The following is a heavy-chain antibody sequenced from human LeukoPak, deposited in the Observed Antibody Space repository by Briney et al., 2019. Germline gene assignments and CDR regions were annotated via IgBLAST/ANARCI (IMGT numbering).Heavy chain of an antibody. CDR2: IKEDGSEI. CDR3: ASASSHRIAAGGDY. Sequence: GGSLRLSCEASAFTFSSYWMSWVRQAPGKGLEWVANIKEDGSEINYVDSEKGRFTISRDNAKNSLFLQMNSLRVEDTAVYYCASASSHRIAAGGDYWGQGTLVTVSS. CDR1: AFTFSSYW. V-gene: IGHV3-7*01. D-gene: IGHD6-13*01. J-gene: IGHJ4*02.